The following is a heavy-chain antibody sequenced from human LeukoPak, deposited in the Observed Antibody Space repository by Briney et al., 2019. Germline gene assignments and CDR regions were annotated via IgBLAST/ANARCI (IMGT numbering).Heavy chain of an antibody. J-gene: IGHJ6*02. CDR1: GGTFSSYA. Sequence: ASVKVSCKASGGTFSSYAISWVRQAAGQGLEWMGRIIPILGIANYAQKFQGRVTITADKSTSTAYMELSSLRSEDTAVYYCASSGSYRTYYYYGMDVWCQGATVTVSS. CDR3: ASSGSYRTYYYYGMDV. D-gene: IGHD1-26*01. CDR2: IIPILGIA. V-gene: IGHV1-69*04.